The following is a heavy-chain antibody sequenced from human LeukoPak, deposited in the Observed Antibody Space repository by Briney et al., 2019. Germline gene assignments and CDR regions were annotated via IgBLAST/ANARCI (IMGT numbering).Heavy chain of an antibody. CDR1: GGSISSGGYS. CDR3: ARGRYCSSTSCYRRGYYCYGMDV. D-gene: IGHD2-2*02. V-gene: IGHV4-30-2*01. Sequence: PSQTLSLTCAVSGGSISSGGYSWSWIRQPPGKGLEWIGYIYHSGSTYYNPSLKSRVTISVDRSKNQFSLKLSSVTAADTAVYYCARGRYCSSTSCYRRGYYCYGMDVWGQGTTVTVSS. J-gene: IGHJ6*02. CDR2: IYHSGST.